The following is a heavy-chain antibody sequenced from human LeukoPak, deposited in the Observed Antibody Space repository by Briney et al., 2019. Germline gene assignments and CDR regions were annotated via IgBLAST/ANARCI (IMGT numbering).Heavy chain of an antibody. CDR3: ARESESSGWYDY. CDR2: ISGDGGST. D-gene: IGHD6-19*01. Sequence: GGSLRLSCAAPGFMFHDYAIHCVRQAPGKGLEWVSLISGDGGSTFYADSVKGRFTISRDNSKNSLYLQMNSLRSDDTALYYCARESESSGWYDYWGQGTLVTVSS. V-gene: IGHV3-43*02. CDR1: GFMFHDYA. J-gene: IGHJ4*02.